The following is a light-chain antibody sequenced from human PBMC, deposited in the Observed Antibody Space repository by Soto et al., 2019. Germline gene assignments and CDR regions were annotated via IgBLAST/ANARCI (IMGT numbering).Light chain of an antibody. CDR1: QGISSY. V-gene: IGKV1-8*01. CDR3: QQSYSTPRT. Sequence: AIRMTPSPSSLSASTGDRVTITCRASQGISSYLAWYQQKPGKAPKLLIYAASTLQSGVPSRFSGSGSGTDFTLTISCLQSEDFATYYCQQSYSTPRTCGQGTRLEI. CDR2: AAS. J-gene: IGKJ5*01.